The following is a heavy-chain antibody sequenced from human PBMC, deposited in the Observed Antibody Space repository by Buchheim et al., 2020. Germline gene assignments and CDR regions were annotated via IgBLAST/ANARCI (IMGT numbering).Heavy chain of an antibody. D-gene: IGHD2-15*01. CDR3: ASDLKDIVVVVAATHPYYGMDV. Sequence: QVQLVESGGGVVQPGRSLRLSCAASGFTFSSYAMHWVRQAPGKGLEWVAVISYDGSNKYYADSVKGRFTISRDNSKNTLYLQMNSLRAEDTAVYYCASDLKDIVVVVAATHPYYGMDVWGQGTT. J-gene: IGHJ6*01. V-gene: IGHV3-30-3*01. CDR2: ISYDGSNK. CDR1: GFTFSSYA.